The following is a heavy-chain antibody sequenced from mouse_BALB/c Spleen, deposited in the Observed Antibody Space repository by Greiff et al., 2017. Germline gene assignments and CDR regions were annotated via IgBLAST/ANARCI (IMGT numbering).Heavy chain of an antibody. CDR1: GFTFSSYY. V-gene: IGHV5-6-2*01. Sequence: DVKLVESGGGLVKLGGSLKLSCAASGFTFSSYYMAWVRQTPEKRLELVAAINSNGGSTYYPDTVKGRFTISRDNAKNTLYLQMSSLKSEDTALYYCARGRYDGYFDVWGEGTTVTVSS. CDR3: ARGRYDGYFDV. CDR2: INSNGGST. J-gene: IGHJ1*01. D-gene: IGHD2-12*01.